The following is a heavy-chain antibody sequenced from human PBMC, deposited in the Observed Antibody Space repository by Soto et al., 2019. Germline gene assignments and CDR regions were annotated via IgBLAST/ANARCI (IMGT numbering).Heavy chain of an antibody. CDR2: ISSYGSET. CDR1: GFSFTFYW. Sequence: EVQLVESGGGLVHPGGSLRLSCAASGFSFTFYWMHWVRQAPGGGLVWVSRISSYGSETNYAGSVKGRFTISRDNAKETVYLQMDALRAEDTAVYYCVRTTTSSHLYFYGLEVWGQGTTVTVSS. CDR3: VRTTTSSHLYFYGLEV. D-gene: IGHD4-17*01. J-gene: IGHJ6*02. V-gene: IGHV3-74*01.